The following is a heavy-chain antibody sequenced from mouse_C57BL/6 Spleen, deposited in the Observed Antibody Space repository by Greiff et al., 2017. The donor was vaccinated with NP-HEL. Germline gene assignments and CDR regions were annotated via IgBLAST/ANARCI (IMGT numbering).Heavy chain of an antibody. CDR2: IDPSDSYT. V-gene: IGHV1-59*01. J-gene: IGHJ3*01. Sequence: QVQLQQPGAELVRPGTSVKLSCKASGYTFTSYWMHWVKQRPGQGLEWIGVIDPSDSYTNYNQKLKGKATLTVDTSSSTAYMPLSSLTSEDSAVYYCARETAQVLAYWGQGTLVTVSA. D-gene: IGHD3-2*02. CDR1: GYTFTSYW. CDR3: ARETAQVLAY.